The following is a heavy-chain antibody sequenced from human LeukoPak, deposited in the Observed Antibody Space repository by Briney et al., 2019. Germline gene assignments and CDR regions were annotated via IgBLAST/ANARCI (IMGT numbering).Heavy chain of an antibody. D-gene: IGHD6-6*01. Sequence: GGSLRLSCAASGFTFSSCSMNWVRQAPGKGLEWVSSISSSSSYIYYADSVKGRFTISRDNAKNSLYLQMNSLRAEDTAVYYCARDSGSSWGGYFDLWGRGTLVTVSS. V-gene: IGHV3-21*01. J-gene: IGHJ2*01. CDR2: ISSSSSYI. CDR3: ARDSGSSWGGYFDL. CDR1: GFTFSSCS.